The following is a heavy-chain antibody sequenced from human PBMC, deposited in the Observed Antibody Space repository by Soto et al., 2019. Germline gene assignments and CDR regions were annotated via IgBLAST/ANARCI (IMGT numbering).Heavy chain of an antibody. CDR2: ISGAGGST. CDR3: AGDYYDFWSGFLDY. D-gene: IGHD3-3*01. V-gene: IGHV3-23*01. CDR1: GFTFGSYA. Sequence: PGWSLRLSCEGSGFTFGSYAMSWVRQAPGKGLEWVSLISGAGGSTSYADSVKGRFIISRDNSKSTLYLQMNSLRPEDTATYYCAGDYYDFWSGFLDYWGRGTTVTVSS. J-gene: IGHJ4*02.